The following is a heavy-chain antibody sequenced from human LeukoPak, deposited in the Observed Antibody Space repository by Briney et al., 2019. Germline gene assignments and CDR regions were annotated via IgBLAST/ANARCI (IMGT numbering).Heavy chain of an antibody. CDR2: IRSDGTNR. V-gene: IGHV3-30*02. D-gene: IGHD1-1*01. Sequence: GGSLRLSCAASGFTFTSHGMHWVRQAPGKGLGWVAFIRSDGTNRYYADSVKGRFTISRDISKNTLYLQMNSLRASDTAVYYCARELNGAFDPWGQGTLVTVSS. CDR3: ARELNGAFDP. J-gene: IGHJ5*02. CDR1: GFTFTSHG.